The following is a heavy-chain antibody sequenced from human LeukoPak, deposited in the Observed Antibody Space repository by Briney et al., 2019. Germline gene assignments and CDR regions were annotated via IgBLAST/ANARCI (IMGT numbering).Heavy chain of an antibody. V-gene: IGHV1-8*03. D-gene: IGHD6-19*01. CDR2: MNPNSGYT. Sequence: ASVKVSCKASGYTFTTYDINWVRQAPGQGLEWMGWMNPNSGYTGYAQKFQGRVTITRDTSISTAYMELSSLRSEDTAVYYCARVAGSIDYWGQGTLVTVSS. CDR1: GYTFTTYD. CDR3: ARVAGSIDY. J-gene: IGHJ4*02.